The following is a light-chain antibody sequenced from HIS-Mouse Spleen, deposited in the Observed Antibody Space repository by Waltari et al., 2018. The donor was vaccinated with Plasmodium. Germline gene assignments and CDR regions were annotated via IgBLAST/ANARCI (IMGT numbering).Light chain of an antibody. CDR1: KLGDKY. J-gene: IGLJ3*02. Sequence: SYELTQPPSVSVSPGQTASITCSGDKLGDKYACWYQQKPGQSPVLVIYQDSKRPSGIPERFSGSTSGNTATLTIGGTQAMDEADYYCQAWDSSGNHRVFGGGTKLTVL. CDR3: QAWDSSGNHRV. CDR2: QDS. V-gene: IGLV3-1*01.